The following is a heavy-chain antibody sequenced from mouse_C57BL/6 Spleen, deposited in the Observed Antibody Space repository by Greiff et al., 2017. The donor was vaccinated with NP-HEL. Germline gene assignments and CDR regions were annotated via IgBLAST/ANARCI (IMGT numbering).Heavy chain of an antibody. Sequence: QVQLQQPGAELVKPGASVKLSCKASDYTFTSYWMHWVKQRPGQGLEWIGMIHPNSGGTNYNEKFKSKATLTVDKSSSTAYMQLSSLTSEDSAVYYCARGDYGSSFYYYAMDYWGQGTSVTVSS. CDR3: ARGDYGSSFYYYAMDY. J-gene: IGHJ4*01. D-gene: IGHD1-1*01. CDR1: DYTFTSYW. CDR2: IHPNSGGT. V-gene: IGHV1-64*01.